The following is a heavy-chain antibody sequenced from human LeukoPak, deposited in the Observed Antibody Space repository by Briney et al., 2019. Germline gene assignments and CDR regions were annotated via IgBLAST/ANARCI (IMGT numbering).Heavy chain of an antibody. J-gene: IGHJ5*02. CDR2: IFQSGST. V-gene: IGHV4-4*02. Sequence: SGTLSLTCAVSGDSISSSNWWNWVRQSPGKGLEWIGEIFQSGSTSYNPSLKSRATISLDKSKNQVSLKLNSVTAADTAIYYCGRRGSYSSSSRYWFDPWGQGTLVTVSS. CDR3: GRRGSYSSSSRYWFDP. CDR1: GDSISSSNW. D-gene: IGHD6-6*01.